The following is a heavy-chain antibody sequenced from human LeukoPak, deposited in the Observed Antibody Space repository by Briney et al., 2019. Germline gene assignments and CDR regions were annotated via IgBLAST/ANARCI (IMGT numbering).Heavy chain of an antibody. CDR1: GFTFSSYD. J-gene: IGHJ4*02. CDR3: AKEVDILTGVDY. Sequence: GGSLRLSCAASGFTFSSYDIHWVRQAPGKGLEWVAFIRYDGSNKYYADSVRGRFTISRDNSKNTLYLQMNSLRAEDTAVYFCAKEVDILTGVDYWGQGTLVTVSS. V-gene: IGHV3-30*02. D-gene: IGHD3-9*01. CDR2: IRYDGSNK.